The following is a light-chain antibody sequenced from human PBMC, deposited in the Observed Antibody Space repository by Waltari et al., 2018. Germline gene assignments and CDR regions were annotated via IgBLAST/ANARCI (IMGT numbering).Light chain of an antibody. J-gene: IGLJ2*01. CDR1: SSNIGNNY. V-gene: IGLV1-51*01. Sequence: QSVLTQPPSVSAAPGQKVTISCSGSSSNIGNNYVSWYQQLPGTAPKLLIYDNNKRPSGIPDRFSGAHAGTSATLGITGLQTGDEADYYCGTWDSSLSATVFGGGTKLTVL. CDR3: GTWDSSLSATV. CDR2: DNN.